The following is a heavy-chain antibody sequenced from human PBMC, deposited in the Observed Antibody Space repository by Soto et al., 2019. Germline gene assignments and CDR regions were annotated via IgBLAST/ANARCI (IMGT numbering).Heavy chain of an antibody. V-gene: IGHV6-1*01. CDR3: ASEAVAGHYFDY. D-gene: IGHD6-19*01. Sequence: SQTLSLTCAISGDSVSSNSAAWNWIRQSPSRGLERLGSTYYRSKWYNDYAVSVKSRITINPDTSKNQFSLLLNSVTPEDSAVYYCASEAVAGHYFDYWGQGTLVTVSS. CDR1: GDSVSSNSAA. J-gene: IGHJ4*02. CDR2: TYYRSKWYN.